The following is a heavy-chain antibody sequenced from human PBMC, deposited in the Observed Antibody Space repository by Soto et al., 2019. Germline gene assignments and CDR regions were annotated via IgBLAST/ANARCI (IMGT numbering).Heavy chain of an antibody. CDR3: ARRTVNIRTFYSGLKTHCFDY. CDR2: IYYSGST. J-gene: IGHJ4*02. D-gene: IGHD6-19*01. V-gene: IGHV4-39*01. CDR1: GDSMSSSDYY. Sequence: QLQLHESGPGLVKPSETLSLTCAVSGDSMSSSDYYWGWIRQPPGKGLGWIGSIYYSGSTYYNPSLQRRVAISVDTSKNQFSLKLKSVTAADTAIYYCARRTVNIRTFYSGLKTHCFDYWGQGAPVTVSS.